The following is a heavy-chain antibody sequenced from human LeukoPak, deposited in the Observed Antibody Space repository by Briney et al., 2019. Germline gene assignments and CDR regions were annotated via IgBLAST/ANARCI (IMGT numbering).Heavy chain of an antibody. CDR2: INHSGST. CDR1: GGSFSGYY. D-gene: IGHD6-19*01. J-gene: IGHJ5*02. Sequence: PSETLSLTCAVYGGSFSGYYWSWIRQPPGKGLEWIGEINHSGSTNYNPSLKSRVTISVDTSKNQFSLKLSSVTAADTAVYYCARGGIAVAGCPTWFDPWGQGTLVTVSS. V-gene: IGHV4-34*01. CDR3: ARGGIAVAGCPTWFDP.